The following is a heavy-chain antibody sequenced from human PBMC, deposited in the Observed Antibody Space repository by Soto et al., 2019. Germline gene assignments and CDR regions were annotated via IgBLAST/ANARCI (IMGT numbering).Heavy chain of an antibody. CDR2: INAGNGNT. J-gene: IGHJ4*02. Sequence: GASVKVSCKASGYTFTSYAMHWVRQAPGQRLEWMGWINAGNGNTKYSQKFQGRVTITRDTSASTAYMELSSLRSEDTAVYYCARASIAVAGTFDYWGQGTLVTVSS. CDR3: ARASIAVAGTFDY. CDR1: GYTFTSYA. D-gene: IGHD6-19*01. V-gene: IGHV1-3*01.